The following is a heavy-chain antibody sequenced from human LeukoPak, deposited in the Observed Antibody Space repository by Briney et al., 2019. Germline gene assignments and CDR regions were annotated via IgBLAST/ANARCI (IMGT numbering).Heavy chain of an antibody. CDR1: GDSISSYY. V-gene: IGHV4-59*12. D-gene: IGHD3-10*01. Sequence: SSETLSLTCTVSGDSISSYYWSWIRQPPGKGLEWIGYIYYSGSTYYNPSLKSRVTISADTSKNHFSLNLSSVTAADTAVYYCARDGSGRGYYYYGMDVWGQGTTVTVSS. J-gene: IGHJ6*02. CDR3: ARDGSGRGYYYYGMDV. CDR2: IYYSGST.